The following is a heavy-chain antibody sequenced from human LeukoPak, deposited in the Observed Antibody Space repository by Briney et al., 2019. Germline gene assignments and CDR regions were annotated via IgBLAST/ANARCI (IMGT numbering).Heavy chain of an antibody. Sequence: SETLSLTCTVSGGSISNYYWGWIRQPAGKGLGWIGRIYSTGGTNYNPSLKSRVTMSLDTSQNQFSLSLSSVAAADTAGYYRSRGGVATNVKNWGQGTLVTVSS. D-gene: IGHD5-12*01. CDR2: IYSTGGT. CDR3: SRGGVATNVKN. J-gene: IGHJ4*02. CDR1: GGSISNYY. V-gene: IGHV4-4*07.